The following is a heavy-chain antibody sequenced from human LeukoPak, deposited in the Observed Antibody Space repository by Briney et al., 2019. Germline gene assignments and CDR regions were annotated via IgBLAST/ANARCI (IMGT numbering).Heavy chain of an antibody. J-gene: IGHJ6*03. Sequence: KASETLSLTCTVSGGSISSYYWSWIRQPPGKGLEWIGYIYTSGSTNYNPSLKSRVTISVDTSKNQFSLKLSSVTAADTAVYYCARLQALYDFWSGKHYYYYMDVWGKGTTVTVSS. CDR3: ARLQALYDFWSGKHYYYYMDV. D-gene: IGHD3-3*01. CDR1: GGSISSYY. CDR2: IYTSGST. V-gene: IGHV4-4*09.